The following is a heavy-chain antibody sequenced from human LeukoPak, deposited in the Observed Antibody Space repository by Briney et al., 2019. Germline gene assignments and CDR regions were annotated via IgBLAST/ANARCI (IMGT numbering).Heavy chain of an antibody. CDR3: GRDLRGSYSFDY. Sequence: GGSLRLSSAASGFTFSSYSMNWVRQAPGKGLEWGSYISSSSSTIYYADSVKGRFTISRDNAKNSLYLQMNSLRGEDTAVYYCGRDLRGSYSFDYWGQGTLVTVSS. D-gene: IGHD1-26*01. J-gene: IGHJ4*02. CDR2: ISSSSSTI. V-gene: IGHV3-48*01. CDR1: GFTFSSYS.